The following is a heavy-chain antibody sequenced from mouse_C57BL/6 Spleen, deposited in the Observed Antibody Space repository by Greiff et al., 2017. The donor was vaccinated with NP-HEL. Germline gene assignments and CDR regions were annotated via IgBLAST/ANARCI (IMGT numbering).Heavy chain of an antibody. D-gene: IGHD2-2*01. Sequence: EVQLQESGGGLVKPGGSLKLSCAASGFTFSSYAMSWVRQTPEKRLEWVATISDGGSYTYYPDNVKGRFTISRDNAKNNLYLQMSHLKSEDTAMYYCARGGVTTLYYFDYWGQGTTLTVSS. J-gene: IGHJ2*01. CDR1: GFTFSSYA. CDR3: ARGGVTTLYYFDY. CDR2: ISDGGSYT. V-gene: IGHV5-4*01.